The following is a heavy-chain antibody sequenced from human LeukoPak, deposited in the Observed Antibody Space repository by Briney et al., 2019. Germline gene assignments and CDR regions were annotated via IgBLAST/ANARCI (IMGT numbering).Heavy chain of an antibody. Sequence: SVKVSCKAPGGTFSSYAISWVRQAPGQGLEWMGRIIPILGIANYAQKFQGRVTITADKSTSTAYMELSSLRSEDTAVYYCARTSLDEATIFWGQGTLVTVSS. CDR2: IIPILGIA. CDR1: GGTFSSYA. J-gene: IGHJ4*02. D-gene: IGHD5-24*01. V-gene: IGHV1-69*04. CDR3: ARTSLDEATIF.